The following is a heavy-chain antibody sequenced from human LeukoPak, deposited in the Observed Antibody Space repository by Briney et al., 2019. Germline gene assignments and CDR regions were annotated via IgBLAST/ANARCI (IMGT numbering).Heavy chain of an antibody. D-gene: IGHD3-22*01. CDR1: GGSISSYY. Sequence: SETLSLTCTVSGGSISSYYWSWIRQPPGKGLEWIGYIYYSGSTNYNPSLKSRVTISVDTSKNQFSLKLSSVTAADTAVYYCARDNSPPPYYYDSSGYEGGHAFDIWGQGTMVTVSS. V-gene: IGHV4-59*01. CDR2: IYYSGST. CDR3: ARDNSPPPYYYDSSGYEGGHAFDI. J-gene: IGHJ3*02.